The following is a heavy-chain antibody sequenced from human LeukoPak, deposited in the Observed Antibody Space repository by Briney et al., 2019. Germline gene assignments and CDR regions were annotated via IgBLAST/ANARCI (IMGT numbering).Heavy chain of an antibody. J-gene: IGHJ4*02. CDR3: AKDTGYLAYYYFDY. CDR2: ITGSGGST. D-gene: IGHD3-22*01. V-gene: IGHV3-23*01. Sequence: GGSLRLSCAASGFTFSSSAMSWVRQTPGKGLEWVSAITGSGGSTYYADSVKGRFTISRDNSRNTLYLQMNSLRAEDTAVYYCAKDTGYLAYYYFDYWGQGALVTASS. CDR1: GFTFSSSA.